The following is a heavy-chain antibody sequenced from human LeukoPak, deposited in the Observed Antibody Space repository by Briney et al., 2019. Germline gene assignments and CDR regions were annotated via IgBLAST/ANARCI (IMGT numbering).Heavy chain of an antibody. D-gene: IGHD3-22*01. J-gene: IGHJ3*02. V-gene: IGHV3-23*01. CDR3: AKDYYDSSGYLVAFDI. Sequence: AGGSLRLSCAASGFTFSSYAMSWVRQAPGKGLEWVAAISGSGASTYYADSVKGRFTISRDNSKNTLYLQMNSLRAEDTAVYYCAKDYYDSSGYLVAFDIWGQGTMVTVSS. CDR2: ISGSGAST. CDR1: GFTFSSYA.